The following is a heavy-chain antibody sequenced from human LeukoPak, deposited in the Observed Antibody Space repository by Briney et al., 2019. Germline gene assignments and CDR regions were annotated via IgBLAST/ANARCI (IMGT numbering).Heavy chain of an antibody. V-gene: IGHV1-2*02. CDR3: ARRLSTWSEGLFDP. CDR2: INPINGGP. CDR1: GYTFIDYY. Sequence: GASVKVPCKASGYTFIDYYIHWVRQAPGQGLEWMGWINPINGGPYYAQKFQGRVTMTRDTSINTAYMELSGLTSDDTAVYYCARRLSTWSEGLFDPWGQGTLVTVSS. D-gene: IGHD6-13*01. J-gene: IGHJ5*02.